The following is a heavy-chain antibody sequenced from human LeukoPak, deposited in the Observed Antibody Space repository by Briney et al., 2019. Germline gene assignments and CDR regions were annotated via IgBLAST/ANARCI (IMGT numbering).Heavy chain of an antibody. CDR3: AKGWLVRKNLWFDP. D-gene: IGHD6-19*01. V-gene: IGHV3-23*01. CDR2: ISGSGGST. Sequence: GGSLRLSCEVSGFIFSNFAMSWVSQAPGKGLEWVSAISGSGGSTYYADSVKGRFTISRDNSKNTLYLQMNSLRAEDTAVYYCAKGWLVRKNLWFDPWGQGTLVTVSS. CDR1: GFIFSNFA. J-gene: IGHJ5*02.